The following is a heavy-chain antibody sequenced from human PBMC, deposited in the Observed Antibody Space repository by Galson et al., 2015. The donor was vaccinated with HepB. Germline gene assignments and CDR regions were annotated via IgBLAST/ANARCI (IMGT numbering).Heavy chain of an antibody. CDR3: ARGHLRDAYTSLDY. D-gene: IGHD5-24*01. V-gene: IGHV6-1*01. J-gene: IGHJ4*02. Sequence: CAISGDSVSSNSVAWNWIRQSPSRGLEWLGRTYYRSKWYNDYAVSVKSRITINPDTSKNQFSLQLNSVTPDDTAVYYCARGHLRDAYTSLDYWGQGSLVTVSS. CDR1: GDSVSSNSVA. CDR2: TYYRSKWYN.